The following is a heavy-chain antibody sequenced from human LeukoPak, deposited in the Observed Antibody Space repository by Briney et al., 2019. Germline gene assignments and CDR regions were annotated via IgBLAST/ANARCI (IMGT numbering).Heavy chain of an antibody. CDR2: ITSSGGGT. V-gene: IGHV3-23*01. J-gene: IGHJ4*02. Sequence: PGGSLRLSCAASGLTFSNYAMSWVRQAPGKGLEWVSTITSSGGGTYYADSVKGRFTISRDNSKNTLFLQMNSLRAEDTALYYCASPYLGDSGDWGQGTLVTVSS. D-gene: IGHD3-16*01. CDR3: ASPYLGDSGD. CDR1: GLTFSNYA.